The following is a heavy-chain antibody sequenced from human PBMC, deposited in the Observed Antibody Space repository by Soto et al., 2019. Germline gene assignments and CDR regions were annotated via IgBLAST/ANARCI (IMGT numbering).Heavy chain of an antibody. CDR2: INHSGST. D-gene: IGHD6-13*01. V-gene: IGHV4-34*01. CDR3: ARPAEYSNSWRQNNWFDP. Sequence: PSETLSLTCAVYGGSFSGYYWSWIRQPPGKGLEWIGEINHSGSTNYNPSLKSRVTISVGTSKNQFSLKLSSVTAADTAVYYCARPAEYSNSWRQNNWFDPWGQGTLVTVSS. CDR1: GGSFSGYY. J-gene: IGHJ5*02.